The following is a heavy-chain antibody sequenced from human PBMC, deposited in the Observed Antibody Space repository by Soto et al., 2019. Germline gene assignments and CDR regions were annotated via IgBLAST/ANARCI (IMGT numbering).Heavy chain of an antibody. Sequence: QITLKESGPSPVKPTQTLTVTCTFSGFSLSNSGVGVAWIRQHPGKALEWLALIYGDNDKRYSPFLKTRLTITKDTSKNQVVLTMTNMDPVDTATYYCAHCTLHDYGDDEPGTSRVFDSWGQGSLVTVCS. CDR2: IYGDNDK. J-gene: IGHJ4*02. D-gene: IGHD4-17*01. V-gene: IGHV2-5*02. CDR3: AHCTLHDYGDDEPGTSRVFDS. CDR1: GFSLSNSGVG.